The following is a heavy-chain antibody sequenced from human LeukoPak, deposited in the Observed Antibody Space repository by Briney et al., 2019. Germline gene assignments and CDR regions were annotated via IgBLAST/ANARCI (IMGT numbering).Heavy chain of an antibody. D-gene: IGHD6-19*01. CDR1: GFTFSSYE. Sequence: PGGSLRLSCAASGFTFSSYEMNWVRQAPGKGLEWVSYISSSGSTIYYADSVKGRFTISRDNAKNSLYLQMNSLRAEDTAVYYCAGGSGWYAYFDYWGQGTLVTVSS. CDR2: ISSSGSTI. J-gene: IGHJ4*02. V-gene: IGHV3-48*03. CDR3: AGGSGWYAYFDY.